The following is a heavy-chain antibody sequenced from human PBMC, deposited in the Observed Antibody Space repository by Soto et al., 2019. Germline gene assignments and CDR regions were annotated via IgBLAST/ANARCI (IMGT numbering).Heavy chain of an antibody. D-gene: IGHD3-10*01. CDR2: IYWDDDK. V-gene: IGHV2-5*02. CDR1: GFSLSTTGVG. CDR3: AQGLRDYGLGRERANYFDP. J-gene: IGHJ5*02. Sequence: QITLKESGPTLVRPTQTLTLTCTFSGFSLSTTGVGVGWIRQPPGKALEWLELIYWDDDKRYSPSLKSRLTMTEATSKNEVILTMTIMDPVDTATYYCAQGLRDYGLGRERANYFDPSGQGTLVTVSS.